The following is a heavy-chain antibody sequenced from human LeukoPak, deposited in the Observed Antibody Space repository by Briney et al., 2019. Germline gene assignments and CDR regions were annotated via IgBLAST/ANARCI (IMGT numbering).Heavy chain of an antibody. J-gene: IGHJ6*03. CDR2: IGNGGTTL. Sequence: PGGSLRLSCAASGFRFSDFYMSWIRQAPGKGLEWVSYIGNGGTTLSYADSVKGRFTISWDNAKNSLSLQMNSLRVEGTAVYYCARRRDYMDVWGKGTTVTVSS. CDR3: ARRRDYMDV. CDR1: GFRFSDFY. V-gene: IGHV3-11*01.